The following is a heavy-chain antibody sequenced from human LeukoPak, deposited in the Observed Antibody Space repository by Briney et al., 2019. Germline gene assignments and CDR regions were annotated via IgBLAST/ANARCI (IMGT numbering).Heavy chain of an antibody. J-gene: IGHJ6*03. Sequence: SETLSLTXTVSGGSISSYYWSWIRQPPGKGLEWIGYIYYSGSTNYNPSLKSRVTISVDTSKNQFSLKLSSVTAADTAVYYCARDVADYMDVWGKGTTVTVSS. CDR3: ARDVADYMDV. CDR2: IYYSGST. V-gene: IGHV4-59*01. CDR1: GGSISSYY.